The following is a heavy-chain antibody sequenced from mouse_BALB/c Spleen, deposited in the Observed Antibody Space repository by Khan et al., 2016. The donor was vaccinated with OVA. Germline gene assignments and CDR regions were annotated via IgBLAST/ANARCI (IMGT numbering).Heavy chain of an antibody. D-gene: IGHD1-1*01. Sequence: VQLQQSGPELVKPGASVKISCKASGYSFTGYFMNWVMQSHGKSLEWIGRINPHIGETLYNQKFKGKATLTVDESSSTVHMELRSLASEDSAVYYCTRNYRSDFDYWGQGTTRTVSS. J-gene: IGHJ2*01. CDR2: INPHIGET. CDR3: TRNYRSDFDY. V-gene: IGHV1-20*02. CDR1: GYSFTGYF.